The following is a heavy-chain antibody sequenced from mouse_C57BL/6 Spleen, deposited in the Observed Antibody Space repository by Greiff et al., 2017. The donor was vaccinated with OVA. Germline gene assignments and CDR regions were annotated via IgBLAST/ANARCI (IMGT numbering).Heavy chain of an antibody. CDR2: IRSKSNNYAT. Sequence: EVNVVESGGGLVQPKGSLKLSCAASGFSFNTYAMNWVRQAPGKGLEWVARIRSKSNNYATYYADSVKDRFTISRDDSESMLYLQMNNLKTEDTAMYYCVRQGDGYRAMDYWGQGTSVTVSS. V-gene: IGHV10-1*01. J-gene: IGHJ4*01. CDR1: GFSFNTYA. CDR3: VRQGDGYRAMDY. D-gene: IGHD2-3*01.